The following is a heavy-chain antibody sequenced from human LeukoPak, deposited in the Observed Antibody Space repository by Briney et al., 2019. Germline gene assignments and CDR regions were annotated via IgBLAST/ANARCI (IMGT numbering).Heavy chain of an antibody. J-gene: IGHJ4*02. CDR3: ARARAMGLPSFAGPRGRFYFDY. D-gene: IGHD3-9*01. Sequence: GASVKVSCKASGYTFTSYAMHWVRQAPGQRLEWMGWINAGNGNTKYSQEFQGRVTITRDTSINTAYMQLNRLRSDDTAVYFCARARAMGLPSFAGPRGRFYFDYWGLGTLVTVSS. V-gene: IGHV1-3*01. CDR2: INAGNGNT. CDR1: GYTFTSYA.